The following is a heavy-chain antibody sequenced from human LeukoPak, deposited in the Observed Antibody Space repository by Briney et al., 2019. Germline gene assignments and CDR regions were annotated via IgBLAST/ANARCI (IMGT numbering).Heavy chain of an antibody. CDR1: GGSFSGYY. CDR2: INHSGST. D-gene: IGHD2/OR15-2a*01. Sequence: SETLSLTCAVYGGSFSGYYWSWIRRPPGKGLEWIGEINHSGSTNYNPSLKSRVTISVDTSKNQFSLKLSSVTAADTAVYYCARSMSILGAFDIWGQGTMVTVSS. J-gene: IGHJ3*02. CDR3: ARSMSILGAFDI. V-gene: IGHV4-34*01.